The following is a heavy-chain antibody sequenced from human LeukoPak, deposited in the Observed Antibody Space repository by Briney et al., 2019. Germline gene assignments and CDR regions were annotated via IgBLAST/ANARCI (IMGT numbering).Heavy chain of an antibody. CDR3: ARDWRLGGKTTYAFDI. Sequence: AGGSLRLSCAASGFTVSSNYMSWVRQAPGKGLEWVSFIYSGGSTYYADSVKGRFTISRDNSKNTLYLQMNSLRAEDTAVYYCARDWRLGGKTTYAFDIWGQGTMVTVSS. V-gene: IGHV3-66*01. J-gene: IGHJ3*02. CDR1: GFTVSSNY. D-gene: IGHD3-10*01. CDR2: IYSGGST.